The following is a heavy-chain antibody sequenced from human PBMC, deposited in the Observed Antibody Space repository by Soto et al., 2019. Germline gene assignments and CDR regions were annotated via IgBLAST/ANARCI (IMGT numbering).Heavy chain of an antibody. CDR1: GYDFTYNW. D-gene: IGHD2-21*01. Sequence: GESLKISCKGSGYDFTYNWITWVRQMPGKGLEWMGTIDPSDSSTNYSPSFEGRVTMSADKAINTAYLQWSSLRASDTALYFCARHGCGGDCSPYYFDYWGQGALVTVSS. V-gene: IGHV5-10-1*01. CDR2: IDPSDSST. J-gene: IGHJ4*02. CDR3: ARHGCGGDCSPYYFDY.